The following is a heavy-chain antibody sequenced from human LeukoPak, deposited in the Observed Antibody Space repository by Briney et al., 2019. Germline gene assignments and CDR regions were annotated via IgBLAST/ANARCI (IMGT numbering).Heavy chain of an antibody. J-gene: IGHJ4*02. CDR3: ARLPILGVVDY. V-gene: IGHV4-39*02. D-gene: IGHD1-26*01. CDR1: GGSINTRSYH. CDR2: IYYGGLT. Sequence: GSLRLSCSVSGGSINTRSYHWGWIRQPPGKGLEWIGSIYYGGLTYYNPSLKSRVTLSADTSRNHFFLKVNSVTAADTSVYYCARLPILGVVDYWGQGILVTVSS.